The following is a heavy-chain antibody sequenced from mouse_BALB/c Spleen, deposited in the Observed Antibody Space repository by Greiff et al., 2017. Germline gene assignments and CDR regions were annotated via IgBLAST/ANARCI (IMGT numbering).Heavy chain of an antibody. J-gene: IGHJ3*01. D-gene: IGHD1-2*01. CDR2: IRSGGGST. CDR1: GFAFSSYD. CDR3: ARRGGYYGPGAY. V-gene: IGHV5-12-1*01. Sequence: EVQLVESGGGLVKPGGSLKLSCAASGFAFSSYDMSWVRQTPEKRLEWVAYIRSGGGSTYYPDTVKGRFTISRDNAKNTLYLQMSSLKSEDTAMYYCARRGGYYGPGAYWGQGTLVTVSA.